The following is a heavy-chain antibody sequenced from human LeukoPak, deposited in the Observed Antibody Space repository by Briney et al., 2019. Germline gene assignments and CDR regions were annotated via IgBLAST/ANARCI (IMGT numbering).Heavy chain of an antibody. CDR3: ARGRGYSYGPNWFDP. D-gene: IGHD5-18*01. V-gene: IGHV4-34*01. Sequence: SETLSLTCAVYGGTFSGYYWSWIRQPPGKGLEWIGEINQSGSTNYNPSLKSRVTISVDTSKNQFSLKLRSVTAADTAVYYSARGRGYSYGPNWFDPWGQGTLVTVSP. J-gene: IGHJ5*02. CDR2: INQSGST. CDR1: GGTFSGYY.